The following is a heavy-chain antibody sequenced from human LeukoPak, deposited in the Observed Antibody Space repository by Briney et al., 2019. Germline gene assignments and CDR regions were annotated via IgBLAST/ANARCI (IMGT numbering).Heavy chain of an antibody. J-gene: IGHJ4*02. V-gene: IGHV3-23*01. CDR1: GFTYSSYA. D-gene: IGHD3-22*01. Sequence: PGGSLRLSCAASGFTYSSYAMSWVRQAPGKGLEWVSGISGSGVSTYYADSVKGRFSISRDNFKNTLYLQMNSLRAEDTAVYYCAKDHYYDSSGYFDYWGQGTLVTVSS. CDR2: ISGSGVST. CDR3: AKDHYYDSSGYFDY.